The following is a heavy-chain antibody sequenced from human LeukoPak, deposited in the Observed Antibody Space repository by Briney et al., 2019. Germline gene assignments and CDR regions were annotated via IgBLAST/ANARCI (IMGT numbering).Heavy chain of an antibody. Sequence: GGSLRLSCAASGFSVSSNYMAWVRQAPGKGLEWVSVIYNGGSTKYGDSVKDRFTNSRDNSKNTLHLQMNSLRAEDTALYYCARASRWLAFDDWGQGALVTVSA. CDR1: GFSVSSNY. V-gene: IGHV3-66*01. J-gene: IGHJ4*02. CDR3: ARASRWLAFDD. CDR2: IYNGGST. D-gene: IGHD6-19*01.